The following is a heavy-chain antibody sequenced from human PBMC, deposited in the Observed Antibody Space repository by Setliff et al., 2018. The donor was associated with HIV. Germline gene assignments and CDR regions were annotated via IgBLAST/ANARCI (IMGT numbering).Heavy chain of an antibody. V-gene: IGHV4-38-2*01. CDR3: ARHLPARYYDSSGYYYNDY. J-gene: IGHJ4*02. D-gene: IGHD3-22*01. Sequence: SETLSLTCGVSGYSISSDYCWGWIRQPPGKGLEWIGSIYHSGSTYYSPSLKSRVTISVVTSKNQFSLKLNSVTAADTAVYYCARHLPARYYDSSGYYYNDYWGQGTLVTVSS. CDR2: IYHSGST. CDR1: GYSISSDYC.